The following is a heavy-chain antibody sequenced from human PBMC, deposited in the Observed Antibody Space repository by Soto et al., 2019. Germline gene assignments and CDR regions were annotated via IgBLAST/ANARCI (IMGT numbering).Heavy chain of an antibody. D-gene: IGHD2-15*01. CDR3: ARHVPLYHCSGGSCYPRNGMDV. V-gene: IGHV5-51*01. J-gene: IGHJ6*02. Sequence: PGESLKISCKGSGYSFTSYWIGWVRQMPGKGLECMGIIYPGDSDTRYSPSFQGQVTISADKSISTAYLQWSSLKASDTAMYYCARHVPLYHCSGGSCYPRNGMDVWGQGTTVTVSS. CDR2: IYPGDSDT. CDR1: GYSFTSYW.